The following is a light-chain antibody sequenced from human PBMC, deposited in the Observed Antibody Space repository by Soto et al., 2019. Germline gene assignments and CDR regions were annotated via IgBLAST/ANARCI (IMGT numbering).Light chain of an antibody. J-gene: IGKJ2*01. CDR3: QQYNNWPPYT. CDR1: QSVSTN. Sequence: EIVMTQSPATLSVSPGERATLSCRASQSVSTNLAWYQQKPGQTPRLLIFGASTRATGVPARFSGSGSETEFPLTISSVQSADFAVYYCQQYNNWPPYTFGQGTNLEIK. CDR2: GAS. V-gene: IGKV3-15*01.